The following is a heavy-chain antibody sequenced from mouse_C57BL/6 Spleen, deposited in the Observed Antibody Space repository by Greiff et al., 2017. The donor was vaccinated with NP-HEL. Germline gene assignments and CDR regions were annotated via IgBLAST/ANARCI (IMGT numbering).Heavy chain of an antibody. V-gene: IGHV1-82*01. CDR1: GYAFSSSW. CDR2: IYPGDGDT. CDR3: ARAETAQAPDY. J-gene: IGHJ2*01. D-gene: IGHD3-2*02. Sequence: VQLQESGPELVKPGASVKISCKASGYAFSSSWMNWVKQRPGKGLEWIGRIYPGDGDTNYNGKFKGKATLTADKSSSTAYMQLSSLTSEDSAVYFCARAETAQAPDYWGQGTTLTVSS.